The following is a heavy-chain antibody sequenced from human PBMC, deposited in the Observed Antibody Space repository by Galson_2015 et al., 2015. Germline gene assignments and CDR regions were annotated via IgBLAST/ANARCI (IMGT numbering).Heavy chain of an antibody. J-gene: IGHJ5*02. CDR2: IKEDGSEK. CDR1: GFAFRTYW. D-gene: IGHD3-16*01. V-gene: IGHV3-7*01. Sequence: SLRLSCAASGFAFRTYWMNWVRQAPGKGLEWVATIKEDGSEKYYVDSVKGRFTISRDNAKNSLYLQMNNLRAEDTAVYHCAATGRGEWGASWGPGTLVTVSS. CDR3: AATGRGEWGAS.